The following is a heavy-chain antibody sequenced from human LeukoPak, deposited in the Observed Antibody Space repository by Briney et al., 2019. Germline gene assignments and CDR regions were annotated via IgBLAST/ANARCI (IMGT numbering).Heavy chain of an antibody. CDR3: ARDGFVGAADY. CDR1: EFIFSGYW. V-gene: IGHV3-7*01. J-gene: IGHJ4*02. Sequence: GGSLRLSCAASEFIFSGYWMNWVRQAPGKGLERVANIKQDGSEKQYVDSVRGRFTISRDNAKNSLYLQMNSLRVEDTAVYYCARDGFVGAADYWGQGTLVTVSS. CDR2: IKQDGSEK. D-gene: IGHD6-13*01.